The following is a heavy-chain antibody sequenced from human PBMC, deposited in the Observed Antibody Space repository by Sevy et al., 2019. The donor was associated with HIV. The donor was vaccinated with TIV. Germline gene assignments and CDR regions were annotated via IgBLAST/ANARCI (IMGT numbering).Heavy chain of an antibody. Sequence: ASVKVSCMVSGYTLSELSMHWVRQAPGQGLEWMGGIIPILGTVNYAQKFQGRVTITADESTKTAYMELSSLRSEDTAVYYCARGGGNGWYYFDYWGQETLVTVSS. D-gene: IGHD6-19*01. CDR1: GYTLSELS. V-gene: IGHV1-69*13. CDR2: IIPILGTV. J-gene: IGHJ4*02. CDR3: ARGGGNGWYYFDY.